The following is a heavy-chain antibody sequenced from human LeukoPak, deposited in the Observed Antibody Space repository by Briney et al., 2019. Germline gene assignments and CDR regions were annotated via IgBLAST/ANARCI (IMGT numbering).Heavy chain of an antibody. Sequence: ASVKVSCKASGYTFTGYYMHWVRQAPGQGLEWMGWINPNSGGTNYAQKFQGWVTMTRDTSISTAYMELSRLRSDDTAVYYCARAPQLIAAAFHNLARAAHYGMDVWGQGTTVTVSS. CDR1: GYTFTGYY. CDR2: INPNSGGT. J-gene: IGHJ6*02. CDR3: ARAPQLIAAAFHNLARAAHYGMDV. V-gene: IGHV1-2*04. D-gene: IGHD6-13*01.